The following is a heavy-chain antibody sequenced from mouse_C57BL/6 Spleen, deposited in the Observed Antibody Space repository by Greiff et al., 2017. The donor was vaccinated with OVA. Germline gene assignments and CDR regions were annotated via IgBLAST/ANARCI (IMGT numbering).Heavy chain of an antibody. J-gene: IGHJ4*01. Sequence: EVKLMESGPELVKPGASVKISCKASGYSFTDYNMNWVKQSNGKSLEWIGVINPNYGTTSYNQKFKGKATLTVDQSSSTAYMQLNSLTSEDSAVYYCARGGNYGDYYAMDYWGQGTSVTVSS. V-gene: IGHV1-39*01. D-gene: IGHD2-1*01. CDR3: ARGGNYGDYYAMDY. CDR1: GYSFTDYN. CDR2: INPNYGTT.